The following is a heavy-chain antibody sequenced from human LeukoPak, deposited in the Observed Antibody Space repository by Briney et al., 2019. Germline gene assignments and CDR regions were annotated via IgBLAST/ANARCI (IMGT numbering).Heavy chain of an antibody. V-gene: IGHV3-23*01. J-gene: IGHJ4*02. D-gene: IGHD3-10*01. CDR1: GFTFSSYA. CDR2: ISGSGGST. Sequence: GGSLRLSCAVSGFTFSSYAMSWVRQAPGKGLEWVSAISGSGGSTYYADSVKGRFTISRDNSKNTLYLQMNSLRVEDTAVYYCAKDHGESPNSFDYWGQGTLVTVSS. CDR3: AKDHGESPNSFDY.